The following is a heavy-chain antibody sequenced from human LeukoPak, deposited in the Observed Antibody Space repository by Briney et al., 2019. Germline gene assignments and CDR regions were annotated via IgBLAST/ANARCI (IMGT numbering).Heavy chain of an antibody. D-gene: IGHD3-3*01. Sequence: GGSLRLSCAASGFTFSSYAMSWVRQAPGEGLEWVSAISGSGGSTYYADSVKGRFTISRDNSKNTLYLQMNSLRAEDTAVYYCAKGSMYKDFWSGYYLDYWGQGTLVTVSS. CDR2: ISGSGGST. CDR1: GFTFSSYA. V-gene: IGHV3-23*01. CDR3: AKGSMYKDFWSGYYLDY. J-gene: IGHJ4*02.